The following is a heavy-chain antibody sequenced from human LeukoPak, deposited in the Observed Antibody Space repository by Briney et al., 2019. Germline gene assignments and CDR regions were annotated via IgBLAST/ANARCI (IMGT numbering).Heavy chain of an antibody. CDR3: ARGISVLARV. CDR1: GGSISSSSYY. CDR2: IYYSGST. V-gene: IGHV4-39*07. D-gene: IGHD3-3*02. J-gene: IGHJ4*02. Sequence: SETLSLTCTVSGGSISSSSYYWGWIRQPPGKGLEWIGSIYYSGSTYYNPSHKSRVTISVDTSKNQFSLKLSSVTAADTAVYYCARGISVLARVWGQGTLVTVSS.